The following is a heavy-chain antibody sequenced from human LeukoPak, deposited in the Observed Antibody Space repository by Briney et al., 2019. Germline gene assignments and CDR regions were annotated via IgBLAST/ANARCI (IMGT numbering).Heavy chain of an antibody. J-gene: IGHJ4*02. V-gene: IGHV3-23*01. D-gene: IGHD2-15*01. CDR1: GFTFSSYA. CDR3: AKQLRYCSGGSCYFEN. CDR2: ISVSGGST. Sequence: GGSLRLSCAASGFTFSSYAMSWVRQAPGKGLEWVSVISVSGGSTYYADSVKGRFTISRDNSKNTLYLQMNNLRGEDTAEYHCAKQLRYCSGGSCYFENWGQGTLVTVSS.